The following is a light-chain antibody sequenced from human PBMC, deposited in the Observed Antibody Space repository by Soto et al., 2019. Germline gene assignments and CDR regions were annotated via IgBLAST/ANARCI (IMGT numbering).Light chain of an antibody. J-gene: IGKJ5*01. CDR1: QDISKY. CDR2: DAS. V-gene: IGKV1-33*01. CDR3: QQLNSYPIT. Sequence: DIQMTQSPSSLSASVGDRFTITCQAIQDISKYLNWYQQKPGKAPKLLIYDASKLETGVPSRFSGSGSGTDFTFTISSLQPEDIETYYCQQLNSYPITFGQGTRLEIK.